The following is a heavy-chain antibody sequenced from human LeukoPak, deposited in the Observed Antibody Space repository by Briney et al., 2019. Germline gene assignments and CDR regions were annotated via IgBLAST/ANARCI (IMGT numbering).Heavy chain of an antibody. D-gene: IGHD1-26*01. V-gene: IGHV3-30*02. J-gene: IGHJ3*02. CDR1: GFTFSNYG. CDR3: PKRTIVGATVDAFDI. CDR2: IRYDGSNK. Sequence: GGSLRLSCAASGFTFSNYGMHWVRQAPGKGLEWVACIRYDGSNKYYADSVKGRFTISRDNSKNTLYLQMNSLRAEDTAVYYCPKRTIVGATVDAFDIWGQGTMVTVSS.